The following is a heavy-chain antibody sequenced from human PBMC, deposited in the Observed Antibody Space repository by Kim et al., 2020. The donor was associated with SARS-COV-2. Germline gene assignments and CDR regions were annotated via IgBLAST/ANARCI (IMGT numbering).Heavy chain of an antibody. CDR3: AAGGSGNYYYGMDV. D-gene: IGHD3-10*01. V-gene: IGHV1-58*02. J-gene: IGHJ6*02. CDR2: IVVGSGNT. Sequence: SVKVSCKASGFTFTSSAMQWVRQARGQRLEWIGWIVVGSGNTNYAQKFQERVTITRDMSTSTAYMELSSLRSEDTAVYYCAAGGSGNYYYGMDVWGQGTTVTVSS. CDR1: GFTFTSSA.